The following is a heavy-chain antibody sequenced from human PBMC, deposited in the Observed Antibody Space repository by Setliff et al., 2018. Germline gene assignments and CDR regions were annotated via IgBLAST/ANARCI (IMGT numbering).Heavy chain of an antibody. Sequence: WIRQPPGKGLEWIGSIXXXGSXXXXXSLXXRVAISXXTSXXHFSLKLNSVTXXDXAVSYCARGYYFDYWGQGTVVTVSS. J-gene: IGHJ4*02. CDR3: ARGYYFDY. CDR2: IXXXGSX. V-gene: IGHV4-39*02.